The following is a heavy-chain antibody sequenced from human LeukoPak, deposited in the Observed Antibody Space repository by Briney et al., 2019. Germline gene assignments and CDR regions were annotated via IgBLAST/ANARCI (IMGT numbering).Heavy chain of an antibody. CDR3: ARNPGSDYPEW. J-gene: IGHJ4*02. V-gene: IGHV4-4*02. CDR2: IYRDGNT. CDR1: GGFISSSTW. Sequence: PSGTLSLTCTVSGGFISSSTWWSWVRQPPGKGLEWIGEIYRDGNTNYNPSLESRVTISVDKSKNQFSPNLSSVTAADTAVYYCARNPGSDYPEWWGQGTLVTVSS. D-gene: IGHD4-17*01.